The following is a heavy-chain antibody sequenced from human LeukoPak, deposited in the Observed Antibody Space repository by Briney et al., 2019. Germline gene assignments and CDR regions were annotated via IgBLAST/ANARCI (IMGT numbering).Heavy chain of an antibody. CDR1: GYTFTSYY. CDR3: ARDVGGRRWLDY. Sequence: ASVKVSCKASGYTFTSYYMHWVRQAPGQGLKWMGIINPSGGSTSYAQKFQGRVTMTRDMSTSTVYMELSSLRSEDTAVYYCARDVGGRRWLDYWGQGTLVTVSS. D-gene: IGHD3-16*01. V-gene: IGHV1-46*01. J-gene: IGHJ4*02. CDR2: INPSGGST.